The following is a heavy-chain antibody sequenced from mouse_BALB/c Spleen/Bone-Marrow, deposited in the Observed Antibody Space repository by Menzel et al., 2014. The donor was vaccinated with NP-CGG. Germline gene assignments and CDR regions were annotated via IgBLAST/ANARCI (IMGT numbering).Heavy chain of an antibody. CDR1: GYIFISYT. J-gene: IGHJ1*01. CDR2: INPSSGYT. CDR3: ARNHWYFDV. Sequence: VQLQQSAAELARPGASVKMSCKAPGYIFISYTMHWVKQRPGQGLEWIGYINPSSGYTEYNQKFKDKTTLTADKSSSTAYMQLSSLTSEDSAVYYCARNHWYFDVWGAGTTVTVSS. D-gene: IGHD2-1*01. V-gene: IGHV1-4*02.